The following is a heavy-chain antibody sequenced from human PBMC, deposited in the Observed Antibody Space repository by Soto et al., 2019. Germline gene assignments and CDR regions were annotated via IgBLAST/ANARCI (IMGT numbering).Heavy chain of an antibody. D-gene: IGHD6-19*01. J-gene: IGHJ6*02. Sequence: QVQVVESGGGVVQPGRSLRLSCTASGFTFSGHAMHWVRQPPGKGLEWVAQIWYDGRNKYYADSVKGRFTISRDNSKNTLYVQMDSLRVEDTAVYYCARDGQSLAPYALDVWGQGTSVTVSS. CDR1: GFTFSGHA. V-gene: IGHV3-33*01. CDR2: IWYDGRNK. CDR3: ARDGQSLAPYALDV.